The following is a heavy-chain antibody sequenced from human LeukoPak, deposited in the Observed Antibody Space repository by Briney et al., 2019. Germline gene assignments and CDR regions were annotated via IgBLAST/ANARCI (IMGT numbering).Heavy chain of an antibody. J-gene: IGHJ3*02. CDR2: ISPHSGFT. D-gene: IGHD7-27*01. V-gene: IGHV1-2*02. Sequence: GASVKVSCKASGYTLTGHYIHWVRQAPGQGLEWMGWISPHSGFTMYPQRFQGRVIMTTDTSISTAFLEVRRLRSDDTAAYYSARQTGDDALDIWGQGTMITVYS. CDR3: ARQTGDDALDI. CDR1: GYTLTGHY.